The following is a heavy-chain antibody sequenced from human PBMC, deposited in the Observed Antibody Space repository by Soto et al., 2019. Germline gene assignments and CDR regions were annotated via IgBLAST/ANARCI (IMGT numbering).Heavy chain of an antibody. CDR3: ARDKSTGLFEY. V-gene: IGHV4-34*01. J-gene: IGHJ4*02. CDR2: INHSGST. CDR1: GGSFSVYD. Sequence: QVQLQQWGAGLLKPSETLSLTCAVYGGSFSVYDWTWIRQPPGTGLAWIGEINHSGSTNYNPSLKSRVTISVDTSKHQFSLKLTSVTAADTAVYYCARDKSTGLFEYWGQGTLVTVSS. D-gene: IGHD2-8*02.